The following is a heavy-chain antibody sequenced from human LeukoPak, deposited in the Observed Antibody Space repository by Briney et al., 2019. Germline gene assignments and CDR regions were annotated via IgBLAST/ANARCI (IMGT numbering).Heavy chain of an antibody. Sequence: GGALEISFKGSGYSFTTYWIALGRQLPGKGLEWMGIIYPGDSDTRYSPSFQGQVTISVDKSISTAYLQWSSLRASDTAMYYCARQGWDNWFDPWGQGTLVTVSS. J-gene: IGHJ5*02. V-gene: IGHV5-51*01. D-gene: IGHD1-26*01. CDR1: GYSFTTYW. CDR3: ARQGWDNWFDP. CDR2: IYPGDSDT.